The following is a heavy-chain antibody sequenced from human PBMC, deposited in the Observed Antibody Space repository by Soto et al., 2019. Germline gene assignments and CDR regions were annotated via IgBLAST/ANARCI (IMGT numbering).Heavy chain of an antibody. CDR2: ISYDGSNK. J-gene: IGHJ3*02. CDR1: VFTFSSYA. D-gene: IGHD3-3*01. Sequence: PGGSRRLSCAASVFTFSSYAMHWVRQAPGKGLEWVAVISYDGSNKYYADSVKGRFTISRDNSKNTLYLQMNSLRAEDTAVYYCARDALFGVVGADAFDIWGQGTMVTVSS. V-gene: IGHV3-30-3*01. CDR3: ARDALFGVVGADAFDI.